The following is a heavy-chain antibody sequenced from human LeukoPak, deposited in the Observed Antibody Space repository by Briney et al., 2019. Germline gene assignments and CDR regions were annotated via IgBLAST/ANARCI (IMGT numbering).Heavy chain of an antibody. CDR3: ARSSPIAVAGTRAFGSFDY. J-gene: IGHJ4*02. V-gene: IGHV4-34*01. CDR1: GGSFSGYY. D-gene: IGHD6-19*01. Sequence: PSETLSLTCAVYGGSFSGYYWSWIRQPPGKGLEWIGEINHSGSTNYNPSLKSRVTISVDTSKNQFSLKLSSVTAADTAVYYCARSSPIAVAGTRAFGSFDYWGQGTLVTVSS. CDR2: INHSGST.